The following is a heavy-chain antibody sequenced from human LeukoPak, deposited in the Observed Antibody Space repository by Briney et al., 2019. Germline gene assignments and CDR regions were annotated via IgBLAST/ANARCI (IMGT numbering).Heavy chain of an antibody. D-gene: IGHD5-12*01. J-gene: IGHJ4*02. Sequence: SETLSLTCTVSGYSISSDYYWGRIRQPPGKGLEWIGNIFHNGNTYYNPSLKSRVTMSIDTSKKQFSLKPSSVTAADTAVYYCARESGYSGYDDYYFDYWGQGTLVTVSS. CDR2: IFHNGNT. V-gene: IGHV4-38-2*02. CDR1: GYSISSDYY. CDR3: ARESGYSGYDDYYFDY.